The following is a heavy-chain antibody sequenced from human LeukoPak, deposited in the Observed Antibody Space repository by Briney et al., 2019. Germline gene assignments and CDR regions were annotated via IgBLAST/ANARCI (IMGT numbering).Heavy chain of an antibody. CDR1: GFTFSSYA. Sequence: GGSLRLSCAASGFTFSSYAMSWVRQAPGKGLEWVSAISGSGGSTYYADSVKGRFTISRDNSKNTLYLQMNSLRAEDTAVYYCAKVGYKTDIVVVPAYGMDVWGQGTTVTVSS. V-gene: IGHV3-23*01. D-gene: IGHD2-2*01. CDR2: ISGSGGST. CDR3: AKVGYKTDIVVVPAYGMDV. J-gene: IGHJ6*02.